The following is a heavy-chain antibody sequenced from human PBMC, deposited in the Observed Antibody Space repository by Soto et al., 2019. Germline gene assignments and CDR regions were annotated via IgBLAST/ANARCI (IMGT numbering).Heavy chain of an antibody. J-gene: IGHJ6*03. CDR1: GGSFSGYY. CDR3: ARGMGVDDCSSTSCYRQERHYYYYYMDV. Sequence: SETLSLTCAVYGGSFSGYYWSWIRQPPGKGLEWIGEINHSGSTNYNPSLKSRVTISVDTSKNQFSLKLSSVTAADTAVYYCARGMGVDDCSSTSCYRQERHYYYYYMDVWGKGTTVTVSS. D-gene: IGHD2-2*01. CDR2: INHSGST. V-gene: IGHV4-34*01.